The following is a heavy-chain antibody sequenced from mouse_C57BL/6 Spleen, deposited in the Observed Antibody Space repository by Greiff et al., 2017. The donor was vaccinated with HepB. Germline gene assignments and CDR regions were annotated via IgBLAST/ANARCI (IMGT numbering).Heavy chain of an antibody. CDR2: INPYNGGT. Sequence: EVKLQQSGPVLVKPGASVKMSCKASGYTFTDYYMNWVKQSHGKSLEWIGVINPYNGGTSYNQKFKGKATLTVDKSSSTAYMELNSLTSEDSAVYYCARGGIYGSSYAWFAYWGQGTLVTVSA. D-gene: IGHD1-1*01. V-gene: IGHV1-19*01. CDR3: ARGGIYGSSYAWFAY. CDR1: GYTFTDYY. J-gene: IGHJ3*01.